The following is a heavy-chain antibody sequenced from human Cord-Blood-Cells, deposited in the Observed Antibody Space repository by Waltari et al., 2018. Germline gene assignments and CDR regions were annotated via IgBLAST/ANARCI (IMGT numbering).Heavy chain of an antibody. V-gene: IGHV2-5*01. D-gene: IGHD3-10*01. CDR3: AHRRSYYGSGSYYNSYYYVDY. CDR1: GFSLSTSGVG. CDR2: IYWNDDK. Sequence: QITLKESGPTLVKPTQTLTLTCTFSGFSLSTSGVGVGWIRQPPGKALEWLALIYWNDDKRYSPALKSKLTITKDTSKNQVVLTMTNMDPVDTATYYCAHRRSYYGSGSYYNSYYYVDYWGQGTLVTVSS. J-gene: IGHJ4*02.